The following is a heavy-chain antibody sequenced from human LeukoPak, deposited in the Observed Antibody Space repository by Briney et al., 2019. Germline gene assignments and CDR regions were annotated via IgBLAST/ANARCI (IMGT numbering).Heavy chain of an antibody. CDR2: IYWNDDK. V-gene: IGHV2-5*01. Sequence: SGPTLVHPTRTLTLTCTFSGFSLRTSGVGVGWIRQPPGKALEWLALIYWNDDKRYSPSLKSRLTITKDTSKNQVVLTMTNMDPVDTATYYCAHIAVVGVVMDYWGQGTLVTVSS. J-gene: IGHJ4*02. D-gene: IGHD3-3*01. CDR3: AHIAVVGVVMDY. CDR1: GFSLRTSGVG.